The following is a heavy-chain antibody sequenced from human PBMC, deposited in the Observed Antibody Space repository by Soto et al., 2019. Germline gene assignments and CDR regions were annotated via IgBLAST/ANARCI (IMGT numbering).Heavy chain of an antibody. CDR1: GGTFSSYA. J-gene: IGHJ6*02. D-gene: IGHD2-15*01. Sequence: QVQLVQSGAEVKKPGSSVKVSCQASGGTFSSYAISWVRQAPGQGLEWMGGFLLIFGTANYAQKFQGRVTITADESTSTAYMELSSLRSEDTAVYYCAVEPDIVPYGMDVWGQGTTVTVSS. V-gene: IGHV1-69*12. CDR2: FLLIFGTA. CDR3: AVEPDIVPYGMDV.